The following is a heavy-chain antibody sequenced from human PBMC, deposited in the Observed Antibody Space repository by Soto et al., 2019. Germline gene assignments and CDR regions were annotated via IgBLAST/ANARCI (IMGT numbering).Heavy chain of an antibody. CDR1: GFTFSSYA. Sequence: GGSLRLSCAASGFTFSSYAMSWVRQAPGKGLEWVSAISGSGGSTYYADSVKGRFTISRDNSKNTLYLQMNSLRAEDTAVYYCAKDSGRIQLWLRFDPFDYWGQGTLVTVSS. V-gene: IGHV3-23*01. CDR2: ISGSGGST. D-gene: IGHD5-18*01. J-gene: IGHJ4*02. CDR3: AKDSGRIQLWLRFDPFDY.